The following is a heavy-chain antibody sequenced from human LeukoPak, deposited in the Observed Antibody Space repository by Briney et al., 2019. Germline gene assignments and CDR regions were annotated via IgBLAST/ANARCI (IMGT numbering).Heavy chain of an antibody. D-gene: IGHD3-10*01. J-gene: IGHJ1*01. V-gene: IGHV3-7*01. CDR2: IGNDGSDK. CDR1: GFPFSTYY. Sequence: GGSLRLSCTVSGFPFSTYYMGWLRQTAGKGLEWVAMIGNDGSDKYYVGSLKSRFTISRDNAKNSLFLQMSSLTAEDTALYYCAFPVREPQLWGRGTLVTVSS. CDR3: AFPVREPQL.